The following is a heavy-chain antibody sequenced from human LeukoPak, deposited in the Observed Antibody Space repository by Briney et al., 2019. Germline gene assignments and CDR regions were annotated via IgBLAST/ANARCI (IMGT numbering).Heavy chain of an antibody. J-gene: IGHJ5*02. Sequence: GGSLRLSCAAPGFTFNSFNMNWIRQAPGKGLEWVSAISGSSSYMYYADSVKGRFTISRDNAKNSLYLQMNSLTVEDTAVYYCARGKGGSSWIDPWGQGTLVTVSS. CDR1: GFTFNSFN. D-gene: IGHD5-24*01. V-gene: IGHV3-21*01. CDR2: ISGSSSYM. CDR3: ARGKGGSSWIDP.